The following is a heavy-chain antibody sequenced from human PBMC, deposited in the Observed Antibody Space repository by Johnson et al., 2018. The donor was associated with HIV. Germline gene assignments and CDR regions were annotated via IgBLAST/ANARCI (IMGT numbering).Heavy chain of an antibody. Sequence: VQLVESGGGVVQRGGSLRVSCAASGFTFDDYAMHWVRQAPGKGLEWVSGINWNGGSTGYADSVKGRFTISRDESKNTVYLEMTSLRTEDTAVYYCARAAGVNVVVEDFDLWGQGTMVTVSS. CDR3: ARAAGVNVVVEDFDL. V-gene: IGHV3-20*04. CDR1: GFTFDDYA. J-gene: IGHJ3*01. D-gene: IGHD2-15*01. CDR2: INWNGGST.